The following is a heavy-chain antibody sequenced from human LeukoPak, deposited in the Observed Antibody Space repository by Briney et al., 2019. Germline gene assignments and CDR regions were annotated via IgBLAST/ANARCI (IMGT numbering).Heavy chain of an antibody. Sequence: SETLSLTCAVYGGSFSGYYWSWIRQPPGKGLEWIGEINHSGSTNYNPSLKGRVTISVDTSKNQFSLKLSSVTAADTAVYYCARVERSSGKDAFDIWGQGTMVTVSS. CDR2: INHSGST. CDR3: ARVERSSGKDAFDI. V-gene: IGHV4-34*01. D-gene: IGHD3-22*01. J-gene: IGHJ3*02. CDR1: GGSFSGYY.